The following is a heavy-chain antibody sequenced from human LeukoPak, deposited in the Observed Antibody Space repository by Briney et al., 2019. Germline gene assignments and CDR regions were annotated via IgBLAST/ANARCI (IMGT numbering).Heavy chain of an antibody. CDR3: ASQGSRTSSSPEDY. CDR1: GGSISSGGYY. V-gene: IGHV4-30-2*01. J-gene: IGHJ4*02. CDR2: IYHSGST. D-gene: IGHD6-6*01. Sequence: PSQTLSLTCTVSGGSISSGGYYWSWIRQPPGKGLEWIGYIYHSGSTYYNPSLKSRVTISADTSKNQFSLKLTSVTAADTAVYYCASQGSRTSSSPEDYWGQGTLVTVSS.